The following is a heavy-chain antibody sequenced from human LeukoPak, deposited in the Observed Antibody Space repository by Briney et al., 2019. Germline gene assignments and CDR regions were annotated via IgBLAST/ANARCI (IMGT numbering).Heavy chain of an antibody. CDR3: AIQAHDGTDNWLDP. CDR2: IYTSGIT. V-gene: IGHV4-4*09. CDR1: GGSIRGLW. J-gene: IGHJ5*02. Sequence: SETLSLTCTASGGSIRGLWCSWIRQPPGKALEWIGNIYTSGITTYNPSLKSRVTISIDTSKNQFSLTLNSVTATDTAVYYCAIQAHDGTDNWLDPWGPGALVTVSS. D-gene: IGHD1-7*01.